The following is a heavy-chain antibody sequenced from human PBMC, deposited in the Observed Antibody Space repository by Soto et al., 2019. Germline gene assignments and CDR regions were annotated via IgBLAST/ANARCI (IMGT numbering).Heavy chain of an antibody. Sequence: QVQLVQSGAEVKKPGASVKVSCKSSGYPFTHYGITWVRQAPGQGLEWMGWISPFNGNTNYGQTLQGRVTLTTDTSTSTVYMELRSLRSDDTAVYYCARDQSFDRSYYYGLDFWGQGTTVTVSS. D-gene: IGHD3-22*01. CDR2: ISPFNGNT. J-gene: IGHJ6*02. V-gene: IGHV1-18*01. CDR3: ARDQSFDRSYYYGLDF. CDR1: GYPFTHYG.